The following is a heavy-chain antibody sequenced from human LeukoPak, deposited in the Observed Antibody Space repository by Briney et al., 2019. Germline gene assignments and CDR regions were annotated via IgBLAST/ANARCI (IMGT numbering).Heavy chain of an antibody. CDR3: ATSAMGSSWVNDAFDI. D-gene: IGHD6-13*01. V-gene: IGHV4-59*12. Sequence: SETLSLTCTVSGGSISGSYWSWIRQPPGKGLEWIGYISYSGSTDYSYSGSTDYNPSLKSRVTISVDTSKKQFSLKLSSVTAADTAVYYCATSAMGSSWVNDAFDIWGQGTMVTVSS. CDR2: ISYSGSTDYSYSGST. CDR1: GGSISGSY. J-gene: IGHJ3*02.